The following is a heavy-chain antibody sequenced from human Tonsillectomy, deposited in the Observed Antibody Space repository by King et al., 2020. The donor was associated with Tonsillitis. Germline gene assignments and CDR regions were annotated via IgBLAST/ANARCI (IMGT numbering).Heavy chain of an antibody. CDR3: ARNFGDTRNWFDP. D-gene: IGHD4-17*01. V-gene: IGHV1-46*03. CDR2: INPSGGST. J-gene: IGHJ5*02. CDR1: GYTFTNYY. Sequence: QLVQSGAEVKKPGASVKVSCEASGYTFTNYYMHWVRQAPGQGLEWMVLINPSGGSTTYAQKFQGRVTMTRDTSTSTVYMEVSSLRSEDTAMYYCARNFGDTRNWFDPWGQGTLVTVSS.